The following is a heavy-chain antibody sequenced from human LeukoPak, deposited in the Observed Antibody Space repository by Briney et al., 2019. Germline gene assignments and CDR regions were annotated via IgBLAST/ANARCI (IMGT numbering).Heavy chain of an antibody. CDR3: ARSWWELLRGGEIGY. J-gene: IGHJ4*02. V-gene: IGHV4-39*07. Sequence: PSETLSLTCTVSGGSISSSSYYWGWIRQPPGKGLEWIGSIYYSGSTYYNPSLKSRVTISVDTSKNQFSLKLSSVTAADTAVYYCARSWWELLRGGEIGYWGQGTLVTVSS. CDR2: IYYSGST. D-gene: IGHD1-26*01. CDR1: GGSISSSSYY.